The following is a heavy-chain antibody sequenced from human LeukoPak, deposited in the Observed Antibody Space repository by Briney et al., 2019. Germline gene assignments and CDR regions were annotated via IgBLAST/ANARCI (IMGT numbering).Heavy chain of an antibody. V-gene: IGHV4-39*07. J-gene: IGHJ4*02. D-gene: IGHD6-19*01. CDR1: GGSISSSSYY. CDR3: ASFVSSGWYLGFDY. Sequence: SETLSLTCTVSGGSISSSSYYWGWIRQPPGKGLEWIGSIYYSGSTYYNPSLKSRVTISVDTSKNQFSLKLSSVTAADTAVYYCASFVSSGWYLGFDYWGQGTLVTVSS. CDR2: IYYSGST.